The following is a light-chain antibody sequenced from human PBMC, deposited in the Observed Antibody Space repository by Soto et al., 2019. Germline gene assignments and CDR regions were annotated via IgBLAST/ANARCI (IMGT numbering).Light chain of an antibody. V-gene: IGLV1-47*01. CDR2: WSN. CDR3: AAWDDRRSAVV. J-gene: IGLJ2*01. Sequence: QSVLTQPPSASGTPGQRLTITCSGSSSTFEINREYWYQQLPGMAPKFHIYWSNKRPSGVPDRFSGSKSGTSASLAISGLRSEDEVDYYCAAWDDRRSAVVFGGGSTPAVL. CDR1: SSTFEINR.